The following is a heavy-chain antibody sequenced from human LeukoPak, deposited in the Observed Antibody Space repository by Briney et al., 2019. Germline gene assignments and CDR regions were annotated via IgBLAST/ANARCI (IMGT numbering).Heavy chain of an antibody. D-gene: IGHD2-2*01. Sequence: SGGSLRLSCAASGFTFSSYWMNWVRQAPGKGLEWVANIKQDGSEKYYVDSVKGRFTISRDNAKNSLYLQMNSLRAEDTAVYYCASASNTRSRFDYWGQGTLVTVSS. J-gene: IGHJ4*02. CDR1: GFTFSSYW. CDR2: IKQDGSEK. CDR3: ASASNTRSRFDY. V-gene: IGHV3-7*01.